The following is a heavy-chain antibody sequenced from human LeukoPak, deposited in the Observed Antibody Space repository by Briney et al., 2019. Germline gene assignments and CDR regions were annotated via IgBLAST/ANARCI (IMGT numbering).Heavy chain of an antibody. CDR3: ARVWGVGATLGVFDI. Sequence: KTGGSLRLSCAASGFTFSGCSMNWVRQAPGKGLEWVSSISSSTSYIFYADSMKGRFTISRDNAKNSLYLQMNSLRAEDTAVYYCARVWGVGATLGVFDIWGQGTMVTVSS. CDR1: GFTFSGCS. J-gene: IGHJ3*02. D-gene: IGHD1-26*01. V-gene: IGHV3-21*01. CDR2: ISSSTSYI.